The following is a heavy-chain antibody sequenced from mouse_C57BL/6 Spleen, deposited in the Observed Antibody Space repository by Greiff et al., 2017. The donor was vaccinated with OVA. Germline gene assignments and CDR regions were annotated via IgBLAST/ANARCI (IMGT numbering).Heavy chain of an antibody. CDR2: IDPSDSET. CDR3: ARNYRYSNYFDY. CDR1: GYTFTSYW. J-gene: IGHJ2*01. Sequence: QVQLQQPGAELVRPGSSVKLSCKASGYTFTSYWMHWVKQRPIQGLEWIGNIDPSDSETHYNQKFKDKATLTVDKSSSTAYMQLSSLTSEDSAVYYCARNYRYSNYFDYWGQGTTLTVSS. D-gene: IGHD2-5*01. V-gene: IGHV1-52*01.